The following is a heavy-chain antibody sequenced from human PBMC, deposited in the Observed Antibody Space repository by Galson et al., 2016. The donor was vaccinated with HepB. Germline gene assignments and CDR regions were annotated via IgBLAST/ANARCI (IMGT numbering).Heavy chain of an antibody. CDR2: IIPMSGTA. CDR3: ARDEGFYNGMDV. D-gene: IGHD2-2*02. J-gene: IGHJ6*02. Sequence: SVKVSCKASGVTFSSDGITWVRQAPGQGLEWMGGIIPMSGTANYALKFQGKVTITADESTTTAYMELTSVTAADTAVYYCARDEGFYNGMDVWGQGTTVTVAS. CDR1: GVTFSSDG. V-gene: IGHV1-69*13.